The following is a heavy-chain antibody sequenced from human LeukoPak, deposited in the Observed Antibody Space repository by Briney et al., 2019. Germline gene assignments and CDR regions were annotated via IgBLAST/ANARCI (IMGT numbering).Heavy chain of an antibody. CDR2: INPNSGGT. CDR1: GYTFTGYY. V-gene: IGHV1-2*04. Sequence: GASMKVSCKASGYTFTGYYMHWVRQAPGQGLEWMGWINPNSGGTNYAQKFQGWVTMTRDTSISTAYMELSRLRSDDTAVYYCARDGYGSGSYPDYWGQGTLVTVSS. J-gene: IGHJ4*02. D-gene: IGHD3-10*01. CDR3: ARDGYGSGSYPDY.